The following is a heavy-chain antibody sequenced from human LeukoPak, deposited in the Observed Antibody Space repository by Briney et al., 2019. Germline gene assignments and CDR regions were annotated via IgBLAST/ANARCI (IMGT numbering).Heavy chain of an antibody. V-gene: IGHV3-7*01. Sequence: GGSLRLSCAASGFPLSNHWMTWVRQAPGKGLEWVATITQGGTDKFYVDSVKGRFTISGDNAKNSLYLQMSSLRAEDTAVYYCARDPFGLWGQGTLVTVSS. D-gene: IGHD3-10*01. J-gene: IGHJ4*02. CDR3: ARDPFGL. CDR1: GFPLSNHW. CDR2: ITQGGTDK.